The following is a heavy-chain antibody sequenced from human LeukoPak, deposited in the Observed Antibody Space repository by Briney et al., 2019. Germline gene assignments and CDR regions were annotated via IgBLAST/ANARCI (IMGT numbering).Heavy chain of an antibody. CDR1: GFPFSSYW. V-gene: IGHV3-74*01. CDR2: ISNDGSST. D-gene: IGHD3-16*02. Sequence: GGSLRLSCAASGFPFSSYWMHWVRQAPGKGLVWVSRISNDGSSTTYADSVKGRFTFSRDNAKNTLYLHMDSLRAEDTAVYYCARGHITFGGVVVDYWGQGILVTASS. CDR3: ARGHITFGGVVVDY. J-gene: IGHJ4*02.